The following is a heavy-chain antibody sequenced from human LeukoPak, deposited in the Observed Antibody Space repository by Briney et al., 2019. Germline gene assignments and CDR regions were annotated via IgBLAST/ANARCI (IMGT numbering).Heavy chain of an antibody. D-gene: IGHD3-22*01. J-gene: IGHJ1*01. V-gene: IGHV4-30-2*01. CDR2: IYHSGSI. CDR1: GGSISSGGYS. CDR3: ARSYYYDSSGTLGH. Sequence: SETLSLTCAVSGGSISSGGYSWSWIRQPPGTGLEWIGYIYHSGSIYYNPSLKSRVTISVDRSKNQFSLKLSSVTAADTAVYYCARSYYYDSSGTLGHWGQGTLVTVSS.